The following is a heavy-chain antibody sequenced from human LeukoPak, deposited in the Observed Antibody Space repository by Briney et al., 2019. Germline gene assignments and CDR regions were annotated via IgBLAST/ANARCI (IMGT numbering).Heavy chain of an antibody. CDR1: GGTFSSYA. J-gene: IGHJ2*01. Sequence: EASVKVSCKASGGTFSSYAISLVRQAPGQGLEWMGRIIPIFGTANYAQKFQGRVTITTDESTSTAYMELSSLRSEDTAVYYCARELGYCTNGVCQDWYFDLWGRGTLVTVSS. CDR3: ARELGYCTNGVCQDWYFDL. CDR2: IIPIFGTA. D-gene: IGHD2-8*01. V-gene: IGHV1-69*05.